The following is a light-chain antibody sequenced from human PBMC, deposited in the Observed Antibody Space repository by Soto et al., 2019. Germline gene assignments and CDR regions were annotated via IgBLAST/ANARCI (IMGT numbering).Light chain of an antibody. CDR2: GAS. CDR1: QSISDT. Sequence: EIVMTQSPATLSVSPGGIATLSCSASQSISDTLAWYQQKPGQAPRLLIHGASTRATGFPARFSGSGSGTEFTLTITSLQSEDFAVYFCQQHNQWPITFGQGTRLEIK. J-gene: IGKJ5*01. V-gene: IGKV3-15*01. CDR3: QQHNQWPIT.